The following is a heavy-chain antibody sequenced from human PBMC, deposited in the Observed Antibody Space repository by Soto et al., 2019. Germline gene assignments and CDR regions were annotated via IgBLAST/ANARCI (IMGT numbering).Heavy chain of an antibody. V-gene: IGHV4-30-2*01. CDR1: GGSIIRGAYS. CDR3: ARGIWNIEEMIYGFYFDP. Sequence: SETLSLTCAVSGGSIIRGAYSWRWIREPPGKVLEWLGYIAQSGTTYYNPSLERRVTISMDRSKNAFSLNLSSVTADDTAVYYCARGIWNIEEMIYGFYFDPWGPGTLVTVSS. J-gene: IGHJ5*02. CDR2: IAQSGTT. D-gene: IGHD2-8*01.